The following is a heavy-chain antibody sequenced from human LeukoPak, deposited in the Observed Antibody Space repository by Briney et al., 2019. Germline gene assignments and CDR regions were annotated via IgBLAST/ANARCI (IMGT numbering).Heavy chain of an antibody. V-gene: IGHV1-2*02. CDR3: ARDFTGGYFDY. D-gene: IGHD2-8*02. Sequence: ASVKVSCKTSGYTFSDYYVHWVRQAPGQGFERMGWINPDSGATNYAQKFQGRVTMTRDTSISTAYTELSGLRSDDTAVYYCARDFTGGYFDYWGQGTLVTVSS. CDR1: GYTFSDYY. CDR2: INPDSGAT. J-gene: IGHJ4*02.